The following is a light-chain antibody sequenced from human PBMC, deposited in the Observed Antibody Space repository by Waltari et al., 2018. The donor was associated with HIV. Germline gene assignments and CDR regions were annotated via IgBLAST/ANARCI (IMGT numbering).Light chain of an antibody. Sequence: VIRVTQSPSLLSASTGDRGNISCRMSQGISNYVAWYQQKVGRATKLLISDASTLQRGVPSRFKGAGFGTTFTLTIDCLQSDDVGIYFCQQYFTFPPTFGRGTDVDI. CDR2: DAS. V-gene: IGKV1D-8*01. CDR1: QGISNY. CDR3: QQYFTFPPT. J-gene: IGKJ2*01.